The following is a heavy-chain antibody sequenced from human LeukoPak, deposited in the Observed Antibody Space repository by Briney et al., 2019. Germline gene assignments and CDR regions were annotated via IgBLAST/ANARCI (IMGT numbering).Heavy chain of an antibody. V-gene: IGHV1-69-2*01. CDR3: ATVDDILTGYSTTDY. D-gene: IGHD3-9*01. CDR1: GYTFTDYY. J-gene: IGHJ4*02. CDR2: VDPEDGGT. Sequence: ASVKVSCKVSGYTFTDYYMHWVQQAPGKGLEWMGLVDPEDGGTIYAEKFQGRVTITADTSTDTAYMELSSLRSEDTAVYYCATVDDILTGYSTTDYWGQGTLVTVSS.